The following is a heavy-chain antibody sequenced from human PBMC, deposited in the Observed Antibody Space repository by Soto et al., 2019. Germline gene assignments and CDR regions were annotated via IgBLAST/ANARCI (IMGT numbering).Heavy chain of an antibody. V-gene: IGHV4-4*02. Sequence: QVQLQESGPGLVKPSGTLSLTCAVSGGSISSSNWWSWVRQPPGKGLEWIGEIYHSGSTNYNPSLMSRVTISVDTSKNQFSLKLSSVTAAATAVYYCSRSNSGSYYEVFDVWGQGTMVTVSS. J-gene: IGHJ3*01. D-gene: IGHD1-26*01. CDR2: IYHSGST. CDR3: SRSNSGSYYEVFDV. CDR1: GGSISSSNW.